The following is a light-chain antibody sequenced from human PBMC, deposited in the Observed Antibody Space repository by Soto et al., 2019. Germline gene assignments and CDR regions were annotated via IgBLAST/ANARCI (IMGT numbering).Light chain of an antibody. CDR3: QSYDNSLRGSL. J-gene: IGLJ3*02. V-gene: IGLV1-40*01. CDR1: SSNIGAPFD. Sequence: QLVLTQPPSVSGAPGQRVTISCVGSSSNIGAPFDVHWYQHLPGTTPKLLIYADSNRPSGVPDRFSGSQSGTSASLAINGLQAEDEADYYCQSYDNSLRGSLFGGGTKLTVL. CDR2: ADS.